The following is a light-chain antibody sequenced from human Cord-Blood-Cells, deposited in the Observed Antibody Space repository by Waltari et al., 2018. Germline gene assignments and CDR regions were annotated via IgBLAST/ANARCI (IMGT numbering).Light chain of an antibody. Sequence: SALTQPASVSGSPGQSITLSCPGTSSDVGGYNYLSWYQQHPGKAPKLMIYDVSNRPSGVSNRFSGSKSGNTASLTISGLQAEDEADYYCSSYTSSSTWVFGGGTKLTVL. V-gene: IGLV2-14*03. J-gene: IGLJ3*02. CDR1: SSDVGGYNY. CDR2: DVS. CDR3: SSYTSSSTWV.